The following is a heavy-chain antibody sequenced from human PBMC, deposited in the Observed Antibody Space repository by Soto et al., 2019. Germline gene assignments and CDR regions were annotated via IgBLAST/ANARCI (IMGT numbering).Heavy chain of an antibody. CDR1: GYVFTTYG. CDR2: ISGYNGNT. Sequence: QVQLVQSGTEVKKPGASVKVSCKTSGYVFTTYGVNWVRQAPGQGLEWMGWISGYNGNTNYPQKFQGRVTMTTDTSRGTAYMELRSLTPEDMAVYYCARGAHGSGYAVYWGQGTLVTVSS. V-gene: IGHV1-18*03. D-gene: IGHD3-3*01. CDR3: ARGAHGSGYAVY. J-gene: IGHJ4*02.